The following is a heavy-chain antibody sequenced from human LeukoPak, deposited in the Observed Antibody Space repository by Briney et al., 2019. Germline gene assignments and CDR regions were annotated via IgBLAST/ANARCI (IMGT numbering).Heavy chain of an antibody. CDR3: ARGEQQLVRDYFAY. CDR1: DDSITIYY. D-gene: IGHD6-13*01. V-gene: IGHV4-59*01. J-gene: IGHJ4*02. Sequence: SSETLSLTCTVSDDSITIYYWTWIRQPPGKGLEWIGYIDHTGITNYNPSLNSRVTISRDTSKNHFSLELSSATAADTAVYFCARGEQQLVRDYFAYWGQGTLVTVSS. CDR2: IDHTGIT.